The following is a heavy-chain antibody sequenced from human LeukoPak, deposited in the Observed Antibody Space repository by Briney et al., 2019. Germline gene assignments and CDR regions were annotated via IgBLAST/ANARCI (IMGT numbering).Heavy chain of an antibody. CDR3: AKDPNIVVVPAAIPTPYDYMDV. D-gene: IGHD2-2*01. J-gene: IGHJ6*03. CDR1: GFTFSSYA. V-gene: IGHV3-23*01. Sequence: GGSLRLSCAASGFTFSSYAMSWVRQAPGKGLEWVSAISGSGGSTYYADSVKGRFTISRDNSKNTLYLQMNSLRAEDTAVYYCAKDPNIVVVPAAIPTPYDYMDVWGKGTTVTVSS. CDR2: ISGSGGST.